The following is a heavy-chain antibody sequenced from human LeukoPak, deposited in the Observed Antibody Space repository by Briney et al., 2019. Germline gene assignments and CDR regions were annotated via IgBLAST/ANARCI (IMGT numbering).Heavy chain of an antibody. CDR2: IIPIFGTA. V-gene: IGHV1-69*06. D-gene: IGHD3-10*01. J-gene: IGHJ6*04. CDR3: ASQITMVRGVIVPYYYYGMDV. Sequence: SGKVSCKASGGTFTSYAISWVRRAPGQGLEWMGGIIPIFGTANYAQKFQGRVTITADKSTSTAYMELSSLRSEDTAVYYCASQITMVRGVIVPYYYYGMDVWGKGTTVTVSS. CDR1: GGTFTSYA.